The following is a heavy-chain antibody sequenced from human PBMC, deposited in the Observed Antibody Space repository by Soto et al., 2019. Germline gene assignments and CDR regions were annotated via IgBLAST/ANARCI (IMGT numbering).Heavy chain of an antibody. CDR1: GWSFSVYY. CDR3: ARVVWRVPVATGFMDV. Sequence: SETLSLTCAVYGWSFSVYYWSWIRQPPGKGLEWIGEINHSGSTNYNPSLKSRVTISVDTSKNQFSLKLSSVTAADTAVYYCARVVWRVPVATGFMDVWGKGTTVTSP. J-gene: IGHJ6*03. V-gene: IGHV4-34*01. CDR2: INHSGST. D-gene: IGHD5-12*01.